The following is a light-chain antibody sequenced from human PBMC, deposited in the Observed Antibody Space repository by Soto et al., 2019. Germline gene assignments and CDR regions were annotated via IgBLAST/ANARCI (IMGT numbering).Light chain of an antibody. Sequence: DIQMTQSPSTLSASVGDRVTITCRASQSISRWLAWYQQKPGKAPNLLIYDASSLQSGVPFRFSGSGSGTEFTLTISSLQPDDVATYSCQQYNAAWTFGKGTKVEIK. CDR2: DAS. J-gene: IGKJ1*01. V-gene: IGKV1-5*01. CDR1: QSISRW. CDR3: QQYNAAWT.